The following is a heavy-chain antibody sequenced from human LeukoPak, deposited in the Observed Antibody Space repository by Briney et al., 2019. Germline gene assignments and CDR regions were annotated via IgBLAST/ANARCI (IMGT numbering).Heavy chain of an antibody. V-gene: IGHV4-61*02. Sequence: SETLSLTRTVSGGSISSGSYYWSWIRQPAGKGLEWIGRIYTSGSTNYNPSLKSRVTISVDTSKNQFSLKLSSVTAADTAVYYCARDYSLWSGSNFDYWGQGTLVTVSS. J-gene: IGHJ4*02. CDR2: IYTSGST. D-gene: IGHD3-3*01. CDR1: GGSISSGSYY. CDR3: ARDYSLWSGSNFDY.